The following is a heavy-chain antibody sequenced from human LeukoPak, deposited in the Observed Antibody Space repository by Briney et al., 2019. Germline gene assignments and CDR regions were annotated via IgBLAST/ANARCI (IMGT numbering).Heavy chain of an antibody. Sequence: SSETLSLTCTVSGGSISSDSYSWSWIRQPAGKGLEWIGRIYISESTNYNPSLKSRVTISVDTSKNQFSLKLSSVTAADTAVYYCARGGSYYVRDYYMDVWGKGTTVTVSS. D-gene: IGHD1-26*01. V-gene: IGHV4-61*02. CDR2: IYISEST. CDR1: GGSISSDSYS. CDR3: ARGGSYYVRDYYMDV. J-gene: IGHJ6*03.